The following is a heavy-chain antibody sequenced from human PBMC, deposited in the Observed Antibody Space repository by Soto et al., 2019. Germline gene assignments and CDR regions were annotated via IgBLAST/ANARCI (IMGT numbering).Heavy chain of an antibody. Sequence: QVQLVQSGAEVKKPGASVKVSCKASGYTFTSYGISWVRQAPGQGLEWMGWISAYNGNTNYAQKLQGRVTMTTDTSTSTAYMELRSLRSDDTAVYYCARDMVATTHYYYYYGMDVWGQGTTVTVSS. D-gene: IGHD5-12*01. J-gene: IGHJ6*02. CDR2: ISAYNGNT. CDR3: ARDMVATTHYYYYYGMDV. CDR1: GYTFTSYG. V-gene: IGHV1-18*01.